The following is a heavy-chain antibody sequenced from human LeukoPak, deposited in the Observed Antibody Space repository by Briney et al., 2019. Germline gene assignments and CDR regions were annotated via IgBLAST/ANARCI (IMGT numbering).Heavy chain of an antibody. D-gene: IGHD3-22*01. J-gene: IGHJ4*02. CDR1: GFTLSSYA. Sequence: GGSLRLSCAASGFTLSSYAMSWVRQAPGRGLEWVSAISGSGGSTYYADSVKGRFTISRDNSKNTLYLQMNSLRAEDTAVYYCAKEGTYYYDSSGYFFLDPYYFDYWGQGTLVTVSS. CDR2: ISGSGGST. V-gene: IGHV3-23*01. CDR3: AKEGTYYYDSSGYFFLDPYYFDY.